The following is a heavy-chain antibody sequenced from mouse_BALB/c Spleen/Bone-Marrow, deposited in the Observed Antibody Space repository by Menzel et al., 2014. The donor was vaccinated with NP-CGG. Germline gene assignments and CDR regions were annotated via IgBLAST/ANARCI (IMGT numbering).Heavy chain of an antibody. CDR3: ATARATSYYGMDY. Sequence: QVQLKQSGAELMKPGASVKMSCKATGYTFSSYWIEWVKQRPGHGLEWIGEILPGSGSNKYNEKFKGKATFTADTSSNTAFMQLSNLTSEGSAVYYCATARATSYYGMDYWGQGTSVTGSS. D-gene: IGHD3-1*01. J-gene: IGHJ4*01. V-gene: IGHV1-9*01. CDR1: GYTFSSYW. CDR2: ILPGSGSN.